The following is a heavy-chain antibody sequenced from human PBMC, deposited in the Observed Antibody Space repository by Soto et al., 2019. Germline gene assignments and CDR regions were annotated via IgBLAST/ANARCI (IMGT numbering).Heavy chain of an antibody. J-gene: IGHJ5*02. D-gene: IGHD2-2*01. CDR1: GGSISSYY. CDR2: IYYSGST. Sequence: ETLSLTCTVSGGSISSYYWSWIRQPPGKGLEWIGYIYYSGSTNYNPSLKSRVTISVDTSKNQFSLKLSSVTAADTAVYYCASYHCSSTSCYGWFDPWGQGTLVTVSS. V-gene: IGHV4-59*01. CDR3: ASYHCSSTSCYGWFDP.